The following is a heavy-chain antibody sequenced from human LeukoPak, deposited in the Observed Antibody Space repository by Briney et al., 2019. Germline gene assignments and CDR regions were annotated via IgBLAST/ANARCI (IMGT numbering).Heavy chain of an antibody. CDR3: ARGLSTYDSSGYYY. CDR2: IYYSGST. J-gene: IGHJ4*02. D-gene: IGHD3-22*01. V-gene: IGHV4-39*01. CDR1: GGSISSSSYY. Sequence: SETLSLTCTVSGGSISSSSYYWGWIRQPPGKGLEWIGSIYYSGSTYYNPSLKSRVTISVDTSKNQFSLKLSSVTAADTAVYYCARGLSTYDSSGYYYWGQGTLVTVSS.